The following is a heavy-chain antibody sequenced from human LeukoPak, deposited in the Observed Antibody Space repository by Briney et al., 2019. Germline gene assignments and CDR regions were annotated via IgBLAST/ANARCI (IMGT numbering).Heavy chain of an antibody. Sequence: GGSLRLSCVGSGFSLSDYWMHWVRQTPGKGLEWVSSITSSSSSMYSADSVKGRLTISRDNAKNSLYLQMNSLRAEDTAVYYCARDLAWGGYWGQGTLVTVSS. CDR3: ARDLAWGGY. CDR2: ITSSSSSM. CDR1: GFSLSDYW. J-gene: IGHJ4*02. D-gene: IGHD7-27*01. V-gene: IGHV3-21*01.